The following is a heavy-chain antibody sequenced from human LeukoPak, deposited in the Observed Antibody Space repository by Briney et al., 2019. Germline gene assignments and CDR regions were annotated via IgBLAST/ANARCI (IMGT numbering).Heavy chain of an antibody. J-gene: IGHJ4*02. Sequence: GGSLRLSCATSGFTLSNFWMNWVRQAPGKGLEWVANIEDDGNKKNYVDSVKGQFTISRDNVKNSIYLQMNSLRADDTAVYYCARGRGIALWGQGTLVTVSS. V-gene: IGHV3-7*01. CDR3: ARGRGIAL. D-gene: IGHD6-13*01. CDR2: IEDDGNKK. CDR1: GFTLSNFW.